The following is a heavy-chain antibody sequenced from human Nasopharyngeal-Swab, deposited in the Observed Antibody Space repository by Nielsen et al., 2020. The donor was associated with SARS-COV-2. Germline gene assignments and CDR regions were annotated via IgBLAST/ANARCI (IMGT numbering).Heavy chain of an antibody. D-gene: IGHD5-12*01. CDR2: INAGNGNT. CDR3: AKGGYSGYDHLGMDV. V-gene: IGHV1-3*01. J-gene: IGHJ6*02. Sequence: WVRQAPGQRLEWMGWINAGNGNTKYSQKFQGRVTITRDTSASTAYMELSSLRSEDTAVYYCAKGGYSGYDHLGMDVWGQGTTVTVSS.